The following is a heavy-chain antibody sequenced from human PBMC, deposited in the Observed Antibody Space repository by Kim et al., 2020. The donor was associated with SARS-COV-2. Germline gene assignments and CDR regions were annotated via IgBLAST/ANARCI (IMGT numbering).Heavy chain of an antibody. CDR1: GFTFSTYG. J-gene: IGHJ6*02. D-gene: IGHD2-15*01. CDR3: ARDVGYGMDV. CDR2: IWYDGSNK. V-gene: IGHV3-33*07. Sequence: GRSLRLSCAASGFTFSTYGMYWVRQAPGKGLEWVAGIWYDGSNKDYAGSVKGRFTISRDNSKNTLFLQMNSLRAEDTAVYYCARDVGYGMDVWGQGTTVTVSS.